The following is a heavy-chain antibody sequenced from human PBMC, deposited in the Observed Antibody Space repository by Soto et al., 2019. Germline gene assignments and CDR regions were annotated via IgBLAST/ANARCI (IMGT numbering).Heavy chain of an antibody. CDR3: ARYGSGECNRGSCYSPFDY. CDR2: IYYSGST. D-gene: IGHD2-15*01. V-gene: IGHV4-30-4*01. CDR1: SRSISSVNYY. Sequence: ASDTLSLTFTVSSRSISSVNYYWSFIRHPPWKCLEWIGYIYYSGSTYYNPSLRSRVTTSVDTSKNQFSLKLSSVTAADTAVYYCARYGSGECNRGSCYSPFDYWGQGTLVTVS. J-gene: IGHJ4*02.